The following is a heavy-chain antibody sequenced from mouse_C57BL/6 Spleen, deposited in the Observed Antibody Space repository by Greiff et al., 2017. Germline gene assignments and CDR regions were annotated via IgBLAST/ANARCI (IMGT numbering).Heavy chain of an antibody. Sequence: QVQLQQSGPELVKPGASVKISCKASGYAFSSSWMNWVKQRPGKGLEWIGRIYPGDGDTNYNGKFKGKATLTADKSSSTAYMQLSSLTSEDSAVYFCAMTAQATRAMDYWGQGTSVTVSS. CDR1: GYAFSSSW. CDR2: IYPGDGDT. J-gene: IGHJ4*01. CDR3: AMTAQATRAMDY. D-gene: IGHD3-2*02. V-gene: IGHV1-82*01.